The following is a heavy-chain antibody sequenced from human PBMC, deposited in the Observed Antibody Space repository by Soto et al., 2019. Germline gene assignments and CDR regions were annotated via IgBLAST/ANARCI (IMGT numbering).Heavy chain of an antibody. J-gene: IGHJ4*02. CDR1: GGTFSGYA. V-gene: IGHV1-69*13. D-gene: IGHD3-22*01. CDR3: ASPLPPEYYYDSSGYYPFDY. CDR2: IIPIFGTA. Sequence: SVKVSCKASGGTFSGYAISWVRQAPGQGLEWMGGIIPIFGTANYAQKFQGRVTITADESTSTAYMELSSLRSEDTAVYYCASPLPPEYYYDSSGYYPFDYWGQGTLVTVSS.